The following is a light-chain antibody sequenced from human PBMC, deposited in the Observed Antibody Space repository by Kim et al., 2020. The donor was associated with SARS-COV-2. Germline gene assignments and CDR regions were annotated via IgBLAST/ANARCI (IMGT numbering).Light chain of an antibody. V-gene: IGKV3-11*01. CDR1: QSVSSY. CDR2: DAS. CDR3: QQRRSWPLT. J-gene: IGKJ4*01. Sequence: EIVLTQSPATLSLSPGERATLSCRASQSVSSYLAWYQQKPGQAPRLLIYDASNRATGIPARFSGSGSGTDFTLTISSLDPEDFAVYYCQQRRSWPLTFGGGTKVDIK.